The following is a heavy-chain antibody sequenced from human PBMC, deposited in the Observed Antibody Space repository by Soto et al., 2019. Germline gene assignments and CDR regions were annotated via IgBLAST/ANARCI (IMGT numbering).Heavy chain of an antibody. Sequence: QVTLKESGPVLVKPTETLTLTCTVSGFSLSNARMGVSWIRQPPGKALEWLAHIFSNAEKSYSTSLKTRLTISKDTSKSQVVLTMTSMDPVDTATYYCARMYSGETRESPHRYFDLWGRGTLVTVSS. D-gene: IGHD1-26*01. J-gene: IGHJ2*01. CDR1: GFSLSNARMG. CDR3: ARMYSGETRESPHRYFDL. V-gene: IGHV2-26*01. CDR2: IFSNAEK.